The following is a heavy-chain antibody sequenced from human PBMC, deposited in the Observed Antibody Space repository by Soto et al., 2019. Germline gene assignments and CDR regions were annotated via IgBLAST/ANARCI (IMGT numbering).Heavy chain of an antibody. CDR1: GFTFNNYA. V-gene: IGHV3-23*01. J-gene: IGHJ6*02. CDR3: ARDRSYSNYYYYYALDV. D-gene: IGHD4-4*01. CDR2: ISGIDGYS. Sequence: VGSLRLSCAASGFTFNNYAMNWVRQAPGKGLEWVSAISGIDGYSSYTDSVKGRFTISRDDTDNTLYLQMNSLRVEDTAVYFCARDRSYSNYYYYYALDVWGQGTTVTVSS.